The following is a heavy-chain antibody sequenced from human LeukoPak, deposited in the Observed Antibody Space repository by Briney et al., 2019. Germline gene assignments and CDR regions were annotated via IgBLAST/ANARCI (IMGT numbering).Heavy chain of an antibody. CDR1: GGTFSSSA. CDR2: LIPVLNIT. J-gene: IGHJ6*02. V-gene: IGHV1-69*04. D-gene: IGHD5-18*01. Sequence: SVKVSSKTSGGTFSSSAITWVRQAPGQGLEWMGRLIPVLNITSYAQKFQGRVTLTADTSTSTVYMELSSLRSDETAVYYCARDQGLTAPPPSGLDVWGQGTTVIVSS. CDR3: ARDQGLTAPPPSGLDV.